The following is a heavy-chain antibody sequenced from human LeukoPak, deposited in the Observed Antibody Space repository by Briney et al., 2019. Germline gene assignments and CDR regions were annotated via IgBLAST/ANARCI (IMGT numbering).Heavy chain of an antibody. Sequence: GASVNVSCTPSDYTFTSYGISWVRQAPGQGLEWMGWISAYNGNTNYAQKLQGRVTMTTDTSTSTAYMELRSLRSDDTAVYYCARGGDYYDSSGYSRLFDYWGQGTLVTVSS. CDR1: DYTFTSYG. CDR2: ISAYNGNT. J-gene: IGHJ4*02. V-gene: IGHV1-18*01. CDR3: ARGGDYYDSSGYSRLFDY. D-gene: IGHD3-22*01.